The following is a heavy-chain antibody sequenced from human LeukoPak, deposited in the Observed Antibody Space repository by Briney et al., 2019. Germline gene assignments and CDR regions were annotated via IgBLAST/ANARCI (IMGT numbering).Heavy chain of an antibody. Sequence: PGGSLRLSCAASGFTVSSNYMSWVRQAPGKGLEWVSVIYNGGSTYYADSVKGRFTISRDNSKNTLYLQMNSLRAEDTAVYYCAGGITYYYDSSGYALDYWGQGTLVTVSS. CDR1: GFTVSSNY. J-gene: IGHJ4*02. CDR2: IYNGGST. V-gene: IGHV3-53*01. D-gene: IGHD3-22*01. CDR3: AGGITYYYDSSGYALDY.